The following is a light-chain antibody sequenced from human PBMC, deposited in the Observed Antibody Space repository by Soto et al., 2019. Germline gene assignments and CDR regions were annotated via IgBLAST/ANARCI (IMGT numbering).Light chain of an antibody. CDR1: SSNIGSNH. CDR2: SND. Sequence: QSVLTQTPSASGTPGQTVTISCSGSSSNIGSNHVYWYQQFPGTAPKLLIYSNDQRPSGVPDRFSGSKSDTSASLAISGLRSDDEGDYHCAAWDASLRGVVFGGGTKLTVL. V-gene: IGLV1-47*02. J-gene: IGLJ2*01. CDR3: AAWDASLRGVV.